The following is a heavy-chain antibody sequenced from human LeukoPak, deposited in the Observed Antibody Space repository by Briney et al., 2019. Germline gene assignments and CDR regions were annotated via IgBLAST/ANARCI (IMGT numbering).Heavy chain of an antibody. D-gene: IGHD3-3*01. CDR2: VDESGAQT. Sequence: GGSLRLSCAASGFPFSSDSMSWVRQAPGKRLEWVSAVDESGAQTYYSDSVKGRFTIFRDNSKNLVYLQMNNLRAEDTAVYYCAKEAYDFWSGYNYGMDVWGQGTTVTVSS. CDR3: AKEAYDFWSGYNYGMDV. CDR1: GFPFSSDS. V-gene: IGHV3-23*01. J-gene: IGHJ6*02.